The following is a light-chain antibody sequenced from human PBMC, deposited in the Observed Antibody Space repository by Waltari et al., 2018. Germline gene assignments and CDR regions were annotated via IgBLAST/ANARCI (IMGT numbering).Light chain of an antibody. CDR1: SIDVGGYNY. J-gene: IGLJ3*02. Sequence: QSALTQPRSVSGSPGQSVTISCTVTSIDVGGYNYVSWYQQHPGKAPKLRIYDVSKRPSGVPDRFSGSKSGNTASLTISGLQAEDEADYYCCSYAGSYTWVFGGGTKLTVL. V-gene: IGLV2-11*01. CDR2: DVS. CDR3: CSYAGSYTWV.